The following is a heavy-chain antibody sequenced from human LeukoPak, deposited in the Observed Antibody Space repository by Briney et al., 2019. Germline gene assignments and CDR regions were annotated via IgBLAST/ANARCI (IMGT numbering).Heavy chain of an antibody. V-gene: IGHV4-59*01. D-gene: IGHD3-16*01. CDR2: IHCSGST. J-gene: IGHJ4*02. Sequence: SETLSLTCTVSGGSMNGYYWSWIRQPPGKGLEWIGYIHCSGSTNYNPSLKSRVSISVDTSKKQFSLRLTSVTAADTAVYYCARGDATYFDSWGQGTLVTVSS. CDR1: GGSMNGYY. CDR3: ARGDATYFDS.